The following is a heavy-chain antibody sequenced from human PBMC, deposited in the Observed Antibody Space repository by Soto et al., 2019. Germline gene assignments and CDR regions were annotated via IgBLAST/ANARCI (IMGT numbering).Heavy chain of an antibody. J-gene: IGHJ4*02. CDR2: IYYSGST. CDR3: VRDRADFWSGYFDY. V-gene: IGHV4-59*01. CDR1: GGSISSYY. Sequence: QVQLQESGPGLVKPSETLSLTCTVSGGSISSYYWSWIRQPPGKGLEWIGYIYYSGSTNYNPSLKSRVTISVASSKNQFSLKLSSVTAADTAVYYCVRDRADFWSGYFDYWGQGTLVTVSS. D-gene: IGHD3-3*01.